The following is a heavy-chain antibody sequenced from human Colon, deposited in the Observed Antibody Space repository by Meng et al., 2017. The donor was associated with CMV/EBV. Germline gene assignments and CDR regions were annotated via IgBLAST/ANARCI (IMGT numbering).Heavy chain of an antibody. CDR2: IYYSAST. J-gene: IGHJ4*02. V-gene: IGHV4-39*07. D-gene: IGHD3-22*01. CDR3: ARLRFPPTMIVVV. Sequence: SETLSLTCTVSGGSISSSSYYWGWIRQPPGKGLEWIGSIYYSASTYYNPSLKSRVTISVDTSKNQFSLKLSSVTAADTAVYYCARLRFPPTMIVVVWGQGTLVTVSS. CDR1: GGSISSSSYY.